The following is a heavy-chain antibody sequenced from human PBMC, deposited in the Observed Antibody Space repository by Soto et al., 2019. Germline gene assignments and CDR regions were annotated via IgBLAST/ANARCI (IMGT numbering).Heavy chain of an antibody. V-gene: IGHV5-51*01. D-gene: IGHD4-4*01. CDR3: AIYISNLRYYYFAMDF. CDR1: GYTFTDYW. J-gene: IGHJ6*02. Sequence: GESLKISCKGSGYTFTDYWIGWVRQLPGKGLEWMGVIYPGDSDTRYSPSFQGHVTITVDKSTSTAYLQWNTLKASDTAMYYCAIYISNLRYYYFAMDFWGQGSTVIGSS. CDR2: IYPGDSDT.